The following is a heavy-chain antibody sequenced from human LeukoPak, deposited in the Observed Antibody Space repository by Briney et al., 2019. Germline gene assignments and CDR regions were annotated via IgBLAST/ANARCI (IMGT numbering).Heavy chain of an antibody. CDR2: ISGSGGST. J-gene: IGHJ3*02. V-gene: IGHV3-23*01. CDR3: NPWITVVTPDMDAFDI. D-gene: IGHD4-23*01. Sequence: PGGSLRLSWAASGFTFSSYAMGWVRQAPGKGLEWVSAISGSGGSTYYADSVKGRFTISRDNSENTLYLQMNSLRAEDTAVYYCNPWITVVTPDMDAFDIWGQGTMVTVSS. CDR1: GFTFSSYA.